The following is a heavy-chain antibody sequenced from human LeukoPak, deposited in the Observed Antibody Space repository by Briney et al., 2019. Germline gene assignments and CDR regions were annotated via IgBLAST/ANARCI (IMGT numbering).Heavy chain of an antibody. CDR1: GYKFNVYD. CDR2: ISTYTGRA. CDR3: ARADGTNSGTNAFDV. V-gene: IGHV1-18*01. Sequence: ASVKVSCKTSGYKFNVYDILWVRQAPGHGLDCVGWISTYTGRANYAQKFQGRVSIITDTSTSTAYLELTNLTSSDTGLYYCARADGTNSGTNAFDVWGLGTMVTVAS. D-gene: IGHD4-23*01. J-gene: IGHJ3*01.